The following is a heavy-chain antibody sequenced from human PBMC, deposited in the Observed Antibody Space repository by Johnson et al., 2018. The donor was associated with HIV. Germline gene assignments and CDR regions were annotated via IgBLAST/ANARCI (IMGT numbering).Heavy chain of an antibody. CDR1: GFTFSSYA. V-gene: IGHV3-64*01. CDR2: ISSNGGSP. D-gene: IGHD1-26*01. Sequence: VQLVESGGGLVQPGGSLRLSCAVSGFTFSSYAIHWVRQAPGKGLEYVSAISSNGGSPYYANSVKGRFTISRDNSKNTLYLQMNSLRAEDTALYYCASTRVGTTSHNAFQVWGRGTMVTVSS. J-gene: IGHJ3*01. CDR3: ASTRVGTTSHNAFQV.